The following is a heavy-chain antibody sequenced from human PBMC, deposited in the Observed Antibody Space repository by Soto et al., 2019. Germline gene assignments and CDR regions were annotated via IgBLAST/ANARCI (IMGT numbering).Heavy chain of an antibody. CDR3: AREVYGSSTNGYHYYYGMDV. J-gene: IGHJ6*02. D-gene: IGHD2-2*01. CDR2: IYDSGST. Sequence: SETLSLTCTVSGGSISIYYWSWIRHPAGKGLEWIGRIYDSGSTNYNPSLKSRLTMLVDTSKNQFSLKLSSVTAADTAVYYCAREVYGSSTNGYHYYYGMDVWGQGATVTVSS. CDR1: GGSISIYY. V-gene: IGHV4-4*07.